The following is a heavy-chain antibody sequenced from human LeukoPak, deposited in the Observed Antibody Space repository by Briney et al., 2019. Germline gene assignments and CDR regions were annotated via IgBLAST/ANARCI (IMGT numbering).Heavy chain of an antibody. Sequence: PSETLSLTCAVSVASISNYYWSWIRQAPGKGLEWIGYISTSGSTNYNPSLKSRVSISLDTSNNRFSLNLNFVTAADTAVYFCAGPRTSYRYTFAYWGPGALVTVSS. V-gene: IGHV4-4*09. J-gene: IGHJ4*02. D-gene: IGHD5-18*01. CDR2: ISTSGST. CDR1: VASISNYY. CDR3: AGPRTSYRYTFAY.